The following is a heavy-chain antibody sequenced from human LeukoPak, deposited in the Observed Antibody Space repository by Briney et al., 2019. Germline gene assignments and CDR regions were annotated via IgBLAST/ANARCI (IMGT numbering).Heavy chain of an antibody. CDR2: IKSKTDGGTT. D-gene: IGHD3-22*01. V-gene: IGHV3-15*01. J-gene: IGHJ4*02. CDR3: TTFYHYRRRWLGFFDY. CDR1: GFTFSNAW. Sequence: GGSLRLSCAASGFTFSNAWMSWVRQAPGKGLEWVGRIKSKTDGGTTDYAAPVKGSFTISRDDSNNTLYLQMNSLNTDDTAVYYCTTFYHYRRRWLGFFDYWGQGTLVTVSS.